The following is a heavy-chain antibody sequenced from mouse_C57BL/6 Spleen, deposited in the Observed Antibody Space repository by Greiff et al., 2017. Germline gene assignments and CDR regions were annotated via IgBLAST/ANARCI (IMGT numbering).Heavy chain of an antibody. CDR1: GFTFSDYY. V-gene: IGHV5-16*01. Sequence: EVKLVESEGGLVQPGSSMKLSCTASGFTFSDYYMAWVRQVPEKGLEWVANINYDGSSTNYLDSLKSRFIISRDNAKNILYLQMSSLKSEDTATYYCARKFYGRTWYFGVWGTGTTVTVAS. CDR2: INYDGSST. D-gene: IGHD1-1*01. J-gene: IGHJ1*03. CDR3: ARKFYGRTWYFGV.